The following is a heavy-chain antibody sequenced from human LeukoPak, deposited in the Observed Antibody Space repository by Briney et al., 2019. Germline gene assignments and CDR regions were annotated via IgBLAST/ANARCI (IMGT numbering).Heavy chain of an antibody. J-gene: IGHJ4*02. CDR2: IYTSGGT. D-gene: IGHD6-19*01. CDR1: GGSISSYY. Sequence: SETLSLTCTVSGGSISSYYWSWIRQPAGKGLEWIGRIYTSGGTNYNPSLKSRVTMSVDTSKNQFSLKLSSVTAADTAVYYRARGNPYSSGWYFDYWGQGTLVTVSS. CDR3: ARGNPYSSGWYFDY. V-gene: IGHV4-4*07.